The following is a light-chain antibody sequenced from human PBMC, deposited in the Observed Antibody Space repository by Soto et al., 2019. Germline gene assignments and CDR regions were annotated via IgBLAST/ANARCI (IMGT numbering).Light chain of an antibody. Sequence: EIVLTQSPATLSLSPGERATLSCRTSQSVGTYLAWYQHNPGQAPRLLIYDASNRATGIPARFSGSGSGTDFTLTISSPEPEDFAVYYCQQRCNWPNTVGQGTKLEIK. CDR3: QQRCNWPNT. J-gene: IGKJ2*01. CDR2: DAS. V-gene: IGKV3-11*01. CDR1: QSVGTY.